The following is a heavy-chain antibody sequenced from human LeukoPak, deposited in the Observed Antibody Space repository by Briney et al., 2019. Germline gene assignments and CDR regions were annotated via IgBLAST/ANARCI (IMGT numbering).Heavy chain of an antibody. J-gene: IGHJ4*02. Sequence: SQTLSLTCTVSVGSISSGSYYWSWIRQPAGKGLEWIGRIYTSGSTNYNPSLKSRVTISVDTSKNQFSLKLSSVTAADTAVYYCAREDSSGYYYGRLDYWGQGTLVTVSS. CDR1: VGSISSGSYY. CDR3: AREDSSGYYYGRLDY. CDR2: IYTSGST. D-gene: IGHD3-22*01. V-gene: IGHV4-61*02.